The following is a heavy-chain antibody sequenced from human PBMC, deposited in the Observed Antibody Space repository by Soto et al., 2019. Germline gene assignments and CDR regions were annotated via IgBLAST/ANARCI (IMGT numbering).Heavy chain of an antibody. V-gene: IGHV4-59*08. CDR2: IYYSGST. D-gene: IGHD3-10*01. J-gene: IGHJ3*02. CDR3: ARRYGLSSFDI. CDR1: GGSISTYY. Sequence: QVQLQESGPGLVKPSETLSLTCTVSGGSISTYYWSWIRQPPGKGLEWIGDIYYSGSTNYNPSLKXXVTRSVDTSKNQFSLKLSSVTAADTAVYYCARRYGLSSFDIWGQGTTVTVFS.